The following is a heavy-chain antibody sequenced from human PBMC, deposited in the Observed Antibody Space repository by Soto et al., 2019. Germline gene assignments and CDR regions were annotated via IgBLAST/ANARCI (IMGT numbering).Heavy chain of an antibody. Sequence: SETLSLPCTVSGGSISNHYWSWIRQPPGKGLEWIGYIYYSGSTNYNPSLKSRVTISVDTSKNQFSLKLSSVTAADTAVYYCARARSHYSGYVDYWGQGTLVTVSS. CDR2: IYYSGST. CDR1: GGSISNHY. CDR3: ARARSHYSGYVDY. D-gene: IGHD1-26*01. V-gene: IGHV4-59*08. J-gene: IGHJ4*02.